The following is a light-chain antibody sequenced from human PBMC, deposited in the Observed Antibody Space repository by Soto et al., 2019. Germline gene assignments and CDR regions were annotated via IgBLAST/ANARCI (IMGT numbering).Light chain of an antibody. CDR3: QQYDILPIT. V-gene: IGKV1-33*01. J-gene: IGKJ5*01. CDR2: DAT. CDR1: LDINIY. Sequence: IQMTQSPSSLFASVGDRVTITCQATLDINIYLNWYQQKQAKAPNLLSYDATNLEIGVTSRCSGSGSGTHFTFTISSLQTEDIGTYYCQQYDILPITFGRGTRLDIK.